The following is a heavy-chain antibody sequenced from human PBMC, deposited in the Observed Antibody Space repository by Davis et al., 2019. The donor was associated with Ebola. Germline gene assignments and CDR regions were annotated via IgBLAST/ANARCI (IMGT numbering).Heavy chain of an antibody. V-gene: IGHV3-53*01. D-gene: IGHD3-16*02. Sequence: PGGSLRLSCAASGFTVSSNYMSWVRQAPGKGLEWVSVIYSGGSTYYADSVKGRFTISRDNSKNTLYLQMNSLRAEDTAVYYCAKDRSFYYNFDYWGQGTLVTVSS. J-gene: IGHJ4*02. CDR1: GFTVSSNY. CDR2: IYSGGST. CDR3: AKDRSFYYNFDY.